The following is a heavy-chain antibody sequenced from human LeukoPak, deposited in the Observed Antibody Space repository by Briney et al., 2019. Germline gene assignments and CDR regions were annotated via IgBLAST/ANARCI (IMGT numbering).Heavy chain of an antibody. CDR2: INPSGGST. CDR1: GYTFTSYY. V-gene: IGHV1-46*01. CDR3: AREDTAMILDY. J-gene: IGHJ4*02. D-gene: IGHD5-18*01. Sequence: ASVKVSCKASGYTFTSYYMHWVRQAPGQGLEWMGIINPSGGSTSYAQKFQGRVTMTRDMSTSTVYMELSSLRSEDTAVYYCAREDTAMILDYWGQGTLVTVSS.